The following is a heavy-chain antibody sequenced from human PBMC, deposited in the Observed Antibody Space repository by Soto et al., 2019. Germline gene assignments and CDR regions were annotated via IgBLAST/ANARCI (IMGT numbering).Heavy chain of an antibody. CDR2: IYYSGRS. CDR1: GGSISSSSYY. J-gene: IGHJ3*02. V-gene: IGHV4-39*01. D-gene: IGHD6-13*01. Sequence: QLQLQESGPGLVKPSETLSLTCTVSGGSISSSSYYWGWIRQPPGKGLEWIGSIYYSGRSYYNPSLESRVTISVDTSKNQVSLKLSSVTAADTAVYYCARQGYSSTWYLAFDIWGQGTMVTVPS. CDR3: ARQGYSSTWYLAFDI.